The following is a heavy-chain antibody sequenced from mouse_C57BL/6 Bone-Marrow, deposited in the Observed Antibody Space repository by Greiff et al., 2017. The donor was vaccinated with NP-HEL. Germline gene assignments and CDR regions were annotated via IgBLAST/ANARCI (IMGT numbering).Heavy chain of an antibody. Sequence: EVQVVESGGGLVQPKGSLKLSCAASGFSFNTYAMNWVRQAPGKGLEWVARIRSKSNNYATYYADSVKDRFTISRDDSESILYLQMNNLKTEDTAMYYCVREGIYDGYYRFAYWGQGTLVTVSA. V-gene: IGHV10-1*01. D-gene: IGHD2-3*01. CDR3: VREGIYDGYYRFAY. CDR2: IRSKSNNYAT. CDR1: GFSFNTYA. J-gene: IGHJ3*01.